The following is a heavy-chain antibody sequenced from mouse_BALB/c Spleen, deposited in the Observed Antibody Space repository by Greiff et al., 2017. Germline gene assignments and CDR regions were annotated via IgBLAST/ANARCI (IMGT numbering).Heavy chain of an antibody. V-gene: IGHV5-4*02. D-gene: IGHD3-3*01. CDR1: GFTFSDYY. CDR3: ARDGGDEGFAY. CDR2: ISDGGSYT. Sequence: EVKLMESGGGLVKPGGSLKLSCAASGFTFSDYYMYWVRQTPEKRLEWVATISDGGSYTYYPDSVKGRFTISRDNAKNNLYLQMSSLKSEDTAMYYCARDGGDEGFAYWGQGTLVTVSA. J-gene: IGHJ3*01.